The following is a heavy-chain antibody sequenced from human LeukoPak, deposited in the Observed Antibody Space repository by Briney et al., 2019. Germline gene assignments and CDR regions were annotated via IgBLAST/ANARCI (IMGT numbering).Heavy chain of an antibody. CDR3: AQEYSSSWQALDAFDI. V-gene: IGHV3-23*01. D-gene: IGHD6-13*01. J-gene: IGHJ3*02. CDR2: ISGSGGST. CDR1: GFTFSNYV. Sequence: GGSLRLSCAASGFTFSNYVMSWVRQAPGKGLEWVSTISGSGGSTYYADSVKGRFTISRDNSKNTLYLQVNSLRAEDTAVYYCAQEYSSSWQALDAFDIWGQGTMVTVSS.